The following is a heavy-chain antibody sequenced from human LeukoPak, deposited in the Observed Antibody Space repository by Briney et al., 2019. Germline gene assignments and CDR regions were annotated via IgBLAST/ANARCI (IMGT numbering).Heavy chain of an antibody. J-gene: IGHJ5*02. CDR3: ARGYYDSSGYYRYGNWFDP. Sequence: PSETLSLTCTVSGGSISSYSWSWIRQPAGKGLEWIGRIYTSGSTNYNPSLKSRVAISVDKSKNQFSLKLSSVTAADTAVYYCARGYYDSSGYYRYGNWFDPWGQGTLVTVSS. CDR1: GGSISSYS. D-gene: IGHD3-22*01. CDR2: IYTSGST. V-gene: IGHV4-4*07.